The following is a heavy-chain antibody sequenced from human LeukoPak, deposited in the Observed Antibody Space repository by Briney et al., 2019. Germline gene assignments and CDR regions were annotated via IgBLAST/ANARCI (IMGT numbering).Heavy chain of an antibody. CDR3: ARARTNWNHPYAGDYYYMDV. Sequence: GGSLRLSCAASGFTVSSNYMSWVRQAPGKGLEWVSVIYSGGSTYYADSVKGRFTISRDNSKTTLYLQMNSLRAEDTAVYYCARARTNWNHPYAGDYYYMDVWGKGTTVTASS. D-gene: IGHD1-1*01. CDR2: IYSGGST. V-gene: IGHV3-53*01. CDR1: GFTVSSNY. J-gene: IGHJ6*03.